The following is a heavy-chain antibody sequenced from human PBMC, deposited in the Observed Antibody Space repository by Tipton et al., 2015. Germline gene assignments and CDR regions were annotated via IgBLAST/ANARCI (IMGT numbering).Heavy chain of an antibody. CDR3: ASRDWLLHHFDY. D-gene: IGHD6-19*01. CDR1: GDSFSGFY. CDR2: ITHSGST. J-gene: IGHJ4*02. V-gene: IGHV4-34*01. Sequence: TLSLTCAVYGDSFSGFYWSWIRQPPGKGLEWIGEITHSGSTNYNPSLKSRVTMSVDTSKNHFSLKLRSVTAADAAMYYCASRDWLLHHFDYWGQGTLVTVSS.